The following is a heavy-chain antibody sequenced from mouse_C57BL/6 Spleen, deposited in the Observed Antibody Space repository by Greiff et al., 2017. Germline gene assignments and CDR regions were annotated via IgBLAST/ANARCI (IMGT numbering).Heavy chain of an antibody. D-gene: IGHD2-4*01. CDR1: GYTFTDYE. V-gene: IGHV1-15*01. CDR3: CIYYDYYYAMDY. Sequence: QVQLQQSGAELVRPGASVTLSCKASGYTFTDYEMHWVKQTPVHGLEWIGAIDPETGGTASNQKFKGKAILTADKSSSTAYMELRSLTSEDSAVYYCCIYYDYYYAMDYWGQGTSVTVSS. CDR2: IDPETGGT. J-gene: IGHJ4*01.